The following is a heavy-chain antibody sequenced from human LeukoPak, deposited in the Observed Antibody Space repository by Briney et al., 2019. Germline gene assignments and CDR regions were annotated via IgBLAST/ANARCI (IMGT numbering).Heavy chain of an antibody. CDR3: ARAPGYGAAYYFDY. Sequence: PGRSLRLSCAASGFTFSSYGMHWVRQAPGKGLEWVAVISYDGSNKYYADSVKGRFTISRGNSKNTLCLQMNSLRAEDTAVYYCARAPGYGAAYYFDYWGQGTLVTVSS. V-gene: IGHV3-30*03. D-gene: IGHD1-1*01. CDR2: ISYDGSNK. CDR1: GFTFSSYG. J-gene: IGHJ4*02.